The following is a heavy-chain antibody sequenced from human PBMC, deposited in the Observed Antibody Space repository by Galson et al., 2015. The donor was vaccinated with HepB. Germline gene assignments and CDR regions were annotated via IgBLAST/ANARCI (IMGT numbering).Heavy chain of an antibody. Sequence: PALVKPTQTLTLTCTFSGFSLSTSGMRVSWIRQPPGKALEWLARIDWDDDKFYSTSLKTRLTISKDTSKNQVVLTMTNMDPVDTATYYCARMATIGDWFDPWGQGTLVTVSS. D-gene: IGHD5-24*01. V-gene: IGHV2-70*04. J-gene: IGHJ5*02. CDR1: GFSLSTSGMR. CDR2: IDWDDDK. CDR3: ARMATIGDWFDP.